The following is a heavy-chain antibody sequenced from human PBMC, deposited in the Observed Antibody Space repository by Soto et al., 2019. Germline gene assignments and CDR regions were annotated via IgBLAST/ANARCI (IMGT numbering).Heavy chain of an antibody. CDR2: ILNDGNNK. V-gene: IGHV3-30*03. D-gene: IGHD1-20*01. J-gene: IGHJ5*02. CDR1: GFTFSSYG. Sequence: QVQLVESGGGVVQPGTSLRLSCAASGFTFSSYGMHWVRQAPGKGLEWVAVILNDGNNKYYADSVKGRFTISRDNSNNPLYLQMNSLRADDTAVYFCASLITGTARGIDLWGQGTLVTVSS. CDR3: ASLITGTARGIDL.